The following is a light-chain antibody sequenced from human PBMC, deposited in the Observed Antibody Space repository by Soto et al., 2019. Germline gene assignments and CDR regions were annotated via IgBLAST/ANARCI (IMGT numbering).Light chain of an antibody. CDR1: SSDVGGYNY. CDR3: SSYTSRSTRV. CDR2: DVS. Sequence: QSALTQPASVSGSPGQSITISCTGTSSDVGGYNYVSWYQQHPGKAPKLMIYDVSNRPSGVSNRFSGSKSGNTASLTISGLQAEDGGDYYCSSYTSRSTRVFGGGTQLTVL. J-gene: IGLJ3*02. V-gene: IGLV2-14*01.